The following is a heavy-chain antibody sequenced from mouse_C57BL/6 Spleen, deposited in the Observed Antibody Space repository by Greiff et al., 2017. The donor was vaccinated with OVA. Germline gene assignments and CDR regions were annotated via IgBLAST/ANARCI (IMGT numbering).Heavy chain of an antibody. CDR1: GYSFTGYY. CDR3: ARRGTTVVADRYFDY. D-gene: IGHD1-1*01. CDR2: INPSTGGT. Sequence: VQLKQSGPELVKPGASVKISCKASGYSFTGYYMNWVKQSPEKSLEWIGEINPSTGGTTYNQKFKAKATLTVDKSSSTAYMQLKSLTSEDSAVYYCARRGTTVVADRYFDYWGQGTTLTVSS. V-gene: IGHV1-42*01. J-gene: IGHJ2*01.